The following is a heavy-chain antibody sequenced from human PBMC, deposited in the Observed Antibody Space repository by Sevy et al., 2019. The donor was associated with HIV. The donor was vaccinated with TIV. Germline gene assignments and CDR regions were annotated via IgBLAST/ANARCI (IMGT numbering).Heavy chain of an antibody. J-gene: IGHJ6*02. CDR3: ARDPIVVVPADVGFGMDV. Sequence: GGSLRLSCAASGFTFSSYGMHWVRQARGKGLEWVAVIWYDGSNKYYADSVKGRFTISRDNSKNTLYLQMNSLRAEDTAVYYCARDPIVVVPADVGFGMDVWGQGTTVTVSS. D-gene: IGHD2-2*01. V-gene: IGHV3-33*01. CDR2: IWYDGSNK. CDR1: GFTFSSYG.